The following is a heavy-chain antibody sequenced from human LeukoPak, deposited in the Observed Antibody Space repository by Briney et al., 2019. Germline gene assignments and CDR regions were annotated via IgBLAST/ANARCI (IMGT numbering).Heavy chain of an antibody. CDR3: ACEVTTSSGVDV. CDR1: GFTVTNKY. J-gene: IGHJ6*02. CDR2: FYGDSNT. D-gene: IGHD4-4*01. V-gene: IGHV3-66*01. Sequence: GGSLRLSCAASGFTVTNKYMSWVRQAPGKGLEWVSIFYGDSNTDYADSVKGRFTISRDNPKNTLYLQINSLRAQDTAVYYCACEVTTSSGVDVWGQGTTVTVSS.